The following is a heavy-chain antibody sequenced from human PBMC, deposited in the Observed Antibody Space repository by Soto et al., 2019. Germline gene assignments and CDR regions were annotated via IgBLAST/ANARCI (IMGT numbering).Heavy chain of an antibody. D-gene: IGHD6-13*01. Sequence: GGSLRLSCAASGFTFSSYGMHWVRQAPGKGLEWVAVISYDGSNKYYADSVKGRFTISRDNSKNTLYLQMNSLRAEDTAVYYCAKDIAPYYYGMDVWGQGTTVTV. V-gene: IGHV3-30*18. CDR3: AKDIAPYYYGMDV. CDR2: ISYDGSNK. J-gene: IGHJ6*02. CDR1: GFTFSSYG.